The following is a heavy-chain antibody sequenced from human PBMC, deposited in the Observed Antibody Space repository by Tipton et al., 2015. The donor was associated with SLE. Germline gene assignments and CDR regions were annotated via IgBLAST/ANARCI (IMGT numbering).Heavy chain of an antibody. V-gene: IGHV4-39*01. CDR3: ASLGMDYYFDL. CDR2: IYYSGST. Sequence: TLSLTCTVSGGSIRSADYYWSWIRQHPGKGLEWIGHIYYSGSTHYIPSLKSRITISVDTSKNQFSLRLSSATAADTALYYCASLGMDYYFDLWGRGTLVTVSS. D-gene: IGHD7-27*01. J-gene: IGHJ2*01. CDR1: GGSIRSADYY.